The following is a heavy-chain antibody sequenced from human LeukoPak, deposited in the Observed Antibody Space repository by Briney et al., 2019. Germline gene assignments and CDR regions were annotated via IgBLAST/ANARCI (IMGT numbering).Heavy chain of an antibody. Sequence: GASVKVSCKASGYTFTGYYMHWVRQAPGQGLEWMGWINPNSGGTNYAQKFQGRVTMTRDTSISTAYMELSRLRSDDTAVYYCAGRDPYSSSSIQFDYWGQGTLVTVSS. CDR3: AGRDPYSSSSIQFDY. D-gene: IGHD6-6*01. V-gene: IGHV1-2*02. CDR2: INPNSGGT. CDR1: GYTFTGYY. J-gene: IGHJ4*02.